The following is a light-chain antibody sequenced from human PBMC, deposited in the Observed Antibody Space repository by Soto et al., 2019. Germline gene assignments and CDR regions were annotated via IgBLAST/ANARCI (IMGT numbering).Light chain of an antibody. J-gene: IGLJ1*01. CDR2: DNN. CDR1: SSNIGNHY. CDR3: GTWDASLSAGV. V-gene: IGLV1-51*01. Sequence: QSVLTQPPSVSAAPGQKVTISCSGSSSNIGNHYVSWYQQLPGTAPKLLIYDNNKRPSGIPDRFSGSRSGTSATLGITGLQTGDEADYYCGTWDASLSAGVFGTRTKVTVL.